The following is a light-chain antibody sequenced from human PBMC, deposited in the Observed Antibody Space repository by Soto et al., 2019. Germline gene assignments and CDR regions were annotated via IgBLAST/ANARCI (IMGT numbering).Light chain of an antibody. J-gene: IGLJ2*01. Sequence: QSALTQPASVSGAPGQSIAISCTGTSSDVGSYNFVSWYQQHPGKAPKLMIYEVSNRPSGVSSRFSGSKSGDTASLTISGRQAEDEADYYCISWTSRRALVFGGGTKLTVL. CDR1: SSDVGSYNF. CDR2: EVS. V-gene: IGLV2-14*01. CDR3: ISWTSRRALV.